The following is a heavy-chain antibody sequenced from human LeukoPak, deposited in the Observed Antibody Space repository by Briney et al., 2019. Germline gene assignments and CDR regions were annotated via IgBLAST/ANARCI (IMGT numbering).Heavy chain of an antibody. Sequence: ASVKVSCKASGYTFTSYAMNWVRQAPGQGLEWMGWINTNTGNPTYAQGFTGRFVFSLDTSVSTAYLQISSLKAEDTAVYYCARGSGDDYDDAFDIWGQGTMVTVSS. J-gene: IGHJ3*02. D-gene: IGHD4-17*01. CDR2: INTNTGNP. V-gene: IGHV7-4-1*02. CDR3: ARGSGDDYDDAFDI. CDR1: GYTFTSYA.